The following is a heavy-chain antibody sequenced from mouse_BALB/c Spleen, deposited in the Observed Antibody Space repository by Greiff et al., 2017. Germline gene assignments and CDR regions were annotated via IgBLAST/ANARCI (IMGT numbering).Heavy chain of an antibody. CDR1: GFTFSDYY. CDR3: ARDPYDYDGAY. Sequence: EVQGVESGGGLVKPGGSLKLSCAASGFTFSDYYMYWVRQTPEKRLEWVATISDGGSYTYYPDSVKGRFTISRDNAKNNLYLQMSSLKSEDTAMYYCARDPYDYDGAYWGQGTLVTVSA. CDR2: ISDGGSYT. V-gene: IGHV5-4*02. D-gene: IGHD2-4*01. J-gene: IGHJ3*01.